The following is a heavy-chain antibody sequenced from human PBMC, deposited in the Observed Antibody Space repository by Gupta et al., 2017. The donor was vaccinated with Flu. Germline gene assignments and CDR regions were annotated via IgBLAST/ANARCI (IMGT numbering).Heavy chain of an antibody. CDR2: IYNSGST. D-gene: IGHD1-7*01. Sequence: QVQLQESGPGLVKPSGTLSLTCAVSGGSIGSSNWWSWVRQPPGKGLEWIGEIYNSGSTNYNPSLKSRVTISMDSSKNQFSLKFTPVTAADTAVYYGASEERYNWNSAACDIWGQGTKVTVSS. CDR1: GGSIGSSNW. V-gene: IGHV4-4*02. CDR3: ASEERYNWNSAACDI. J-gene: IGHJ3*02.